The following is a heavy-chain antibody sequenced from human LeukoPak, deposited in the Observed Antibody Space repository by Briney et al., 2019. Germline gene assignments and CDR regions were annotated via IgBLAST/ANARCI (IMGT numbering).Heavy chain of an antibody. CDR3: AKDPQFREYQLPTYFDY. J-gene: IGHJ4*02. V-gene: IGHV3-30*18. CDR2: ISYDGSNK. Sequence: GGSLRLSCAASGFTFSSYGMHWVRQDPGKGLERVAIISYDGSNKYYADSVKGRFTISRDNSKNTLYLQMNSLRAEDTAVYYCAKDPQFREYQLPTYFDYWGQGTLVTVSS. D-gene: IGHD2-2*01. CDR1: GFTFSSYG.